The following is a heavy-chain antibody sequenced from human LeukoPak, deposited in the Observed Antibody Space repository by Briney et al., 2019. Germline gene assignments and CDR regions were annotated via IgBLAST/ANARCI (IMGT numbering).Heavy chain of an antibody. CDR1: GGSISSGDYY. CDR2: IYYSGST. CDR3: ARVGSYGYFDY. Sequence: PSQTLSLTCAVSGGSISSGDYYWSWIRQPPGKGLEWIGYIYYSGSTYYNPSLKSRVTISVDTSKNQFSLKLSSVTAADTAVYYCARVGSYGYFDYWGQGTLVTVSS. J-gene: IGHJ4*02. V-gene: IGHV4-30-4*01. D-gene: IGHD5-18*01.